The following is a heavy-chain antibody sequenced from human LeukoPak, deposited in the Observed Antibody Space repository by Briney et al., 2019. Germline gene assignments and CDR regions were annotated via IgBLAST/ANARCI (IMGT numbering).Heavy chain of an antibody. CDR2: FDPEDGET. Sequence: ASVKVSRKVSGYTLTELSMHWVRQAPGKGLEWMGGFDPEDGETIYAQKFQGRVTMTEDTSTDTAYMELSSLRSEDTAVYYCATSREYQLLLDYWGQGTLVTVSS. CDR3: ATSREYQLLLDY. V-gene: IGHV1-24*01. CDR1: GYTLTELS. J-gene: IGHJ4*02. D-gene: IGHD2-2*01.